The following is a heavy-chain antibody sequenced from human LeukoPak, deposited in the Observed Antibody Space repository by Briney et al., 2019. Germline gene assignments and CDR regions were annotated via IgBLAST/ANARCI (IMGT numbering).Heavy chain of an antibody. CDR1: GFTFSSYE. CDR3: AKDRRACSGSSCYYRFDY. J-gene: IGHJ4*02. Sequence: GGSLRLSCAASGFTFSSYEMNWVRQAPGKGLEWVSYISSSGSTIYYADSVKGRFTISRDNSKNTVYLQMNSLRAEDTAVYYCAKDRRACSGSSCYYRFDYWGQGTLVTVSS. V-gene: IGHV3-48*03. D-gene: IGHD2-15*01. CDR2: ISSSGSTI.